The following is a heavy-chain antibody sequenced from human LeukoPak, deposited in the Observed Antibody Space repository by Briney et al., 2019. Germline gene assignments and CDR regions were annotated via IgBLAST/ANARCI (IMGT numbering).Heavy chain of an antibody. Sequence: ASVKVSCKASGYTFNDYYIHWVRHAPGLGLEWMGWVNPKTGRTKYAQKLQARVTMTSDTSIITAYMELSSLTSDDTATYYCARGILQQQLVANWGQGTLVTVSS. V-gene: IGHV1-2*02. CDR1: GYTFNDYY. CDR2: VNPKTGRT. J-gene: IGHJ4*02. D-gene: IGHD6-13*01. CDR3: ARGILQQQLVAN.